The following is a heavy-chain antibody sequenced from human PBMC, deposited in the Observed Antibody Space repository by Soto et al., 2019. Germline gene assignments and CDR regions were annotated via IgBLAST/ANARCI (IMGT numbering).Heavy chain of an antibody. V-gene: IGHV3-33*01. CDR3: ARDVLAYGDPRGYFDY. D-gene: IGHD4-17*01. CDR2: IWYDGSNK. Sequence: QVQLVESGGGVVQPGRSLRLSCAASGFTFSSYGMHWVRQAPGKGLEWVAVIWYDGSNKYYADSVKGRFTISRDNSKNPLHLQMNSLRAEDTAVYYCARDVLAYGDPRGYFDYWGQGTLVTVSS. J-gene: IGHJ4*02. CDR1: GFTFSSYG.